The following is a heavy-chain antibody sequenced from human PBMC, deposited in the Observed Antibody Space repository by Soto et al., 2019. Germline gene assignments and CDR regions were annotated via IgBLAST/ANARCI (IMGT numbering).Heavy chain of an antibody. J-gene: IGHJ4*02. CDR1: GFAFSSYG. Sequence: GWYLRLSCAASGFAFSSYGMHWVRQAPGKGLEWVAVISYDGSNKYYADSVKGRFTISRDNSKNTLYLQMNSLRAEDTAVYYCEIASLDRPRLAPLYHWGKVILV. CDR2: ISYDGSNK. V-gene: IGHV3-30*03. D-gene: IGHD3-16*02. CDR3: EIASLDRPRLAPLYH.